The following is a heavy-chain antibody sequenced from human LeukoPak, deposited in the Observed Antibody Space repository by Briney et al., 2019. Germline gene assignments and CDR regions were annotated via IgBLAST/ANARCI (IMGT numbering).Heavy chain of an antibody. V-gene: IGHV4-34*01. D-gene: IGHD5-12*01. CDR1: GGSFSGYY. J-gene: IGHJ5*02. Sequence: PSETLSLTCAVYGGSFSGYYWSWIRQPPGKGLEWIGVINHSGSTNYNPSLKSRVTISVDTSKNQFSLKLSSVTAADTAVYYCARKRRWLRLGWFDPWGQGTLVTVSS. CDR3: ARKRRWLRLGWFDP. CDR2: INHSGST.